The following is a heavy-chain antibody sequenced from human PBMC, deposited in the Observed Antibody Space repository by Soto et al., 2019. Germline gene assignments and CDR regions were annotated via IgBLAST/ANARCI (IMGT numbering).Heavy chain of an antibody. Sequence: EVQLVESGGGLVQPGGSLRLSCAASGFSFSDHYMDWVRQASGKGLEWVGRIRNKANSYTAEYAASVKGRITVSRDDSKNSLYLEMNSLKIEHTALYYCVRAGTGFQLDYWGQGTLVTVSS. J-gene: IGHJ4*02. CDR3: VRAGTGFQLDY. D-gene: IGHD3-9*01. V-gene: IGHV3-72*01. CDR1: GFSFSDHY. CDR2: IRNKANSYTA.